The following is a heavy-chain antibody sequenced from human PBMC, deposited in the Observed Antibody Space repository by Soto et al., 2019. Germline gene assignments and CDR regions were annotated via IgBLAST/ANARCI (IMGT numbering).Heavy chain of an antibody. D-gene: IGHD3-22*01. CDR1: GASVSTGY. CDR3: ARSYYDATGFAVDP. V-gene: IGHV4-59*02. CDR2: MYFGGSF. J-gene: IGHJ5*02. Sequence: PSETQSLTCTVSGASVSTGYWSWIRQPPGKGLEWIGFMYFGGSFNYNPSLTSRVTISVETSKNQFSMKVTSVTAADTAVYYCARSYYDATGFAVDPWGQGTLVTVSS.